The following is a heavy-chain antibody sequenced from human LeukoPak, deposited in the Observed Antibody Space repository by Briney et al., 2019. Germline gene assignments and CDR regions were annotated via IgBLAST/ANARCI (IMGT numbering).Heavy chain of an antibody. J-gene: IGHJ3*02. V-gene: IGHV3-30*04. Sequence: GGSLRLSCAVSGFTFSTYAMHWVRQAPGKGLEWVAFISYDGRNKYYADSVKGRYTISRDNSKNTLFLQMNSLRAEDTAVYYCAKGYYEIHDAFDIWGQGTMVTVSS. D-gene: IGHD3-9*01. CDR3: AKGYYEIHDAFDI. CDR2: ISYDGRNK. CDR1: GFTFSTYA.